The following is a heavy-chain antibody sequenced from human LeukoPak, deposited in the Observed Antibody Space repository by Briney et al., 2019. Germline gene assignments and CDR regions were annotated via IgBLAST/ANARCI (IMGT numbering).Heavy chain of an antibody. Sequence: SVKVSCKASGGTFSRYAVSWVRQAPGQGLEWMGGIVPIFGTANYAQKFQGRVTITADKSTGTAYMDLSSLGYEDTAVYYCARVVNPTYCSSPRCYWKGWFDPWGQGTLVTVSS. D-gene: IGHD2-2*01. CDR3: ARVVNPTYCSSPRCYWKGWFDP. CDR1: GGTFSRYA. V-gene: IGHV1-69*06. CDR2: IVPIFGTA. J-gene: IGHJ5*02.